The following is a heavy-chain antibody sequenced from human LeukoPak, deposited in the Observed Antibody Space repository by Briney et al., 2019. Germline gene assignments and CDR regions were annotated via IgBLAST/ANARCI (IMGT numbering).Heavy chain of an antibody. CDR1: GFTFSSYA. CDR2: ISYDGSNK. D-gene: IGHD2-2*01. J-gene: IGHJ6*02. Sequence: GRSLRLSCAASGFTFSSYAMHWVHQAPGKGLEWVAVISYDGSNKYYADSVKGRFTISRDNSKNTLYLQMNSLRAEDTAVYYCARSSVVPAAYYYYYYGMDVWGQGTTVTVSS. V-gene: IGHV3-30-3*01. CDR3: ARSSVVPAAYYYYYYGMDV.